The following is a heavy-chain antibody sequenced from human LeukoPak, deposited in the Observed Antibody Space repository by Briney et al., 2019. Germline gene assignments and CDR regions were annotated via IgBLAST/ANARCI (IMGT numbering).Heavy chain of an antibody. CDR1: GGSFSGYY. J-gene: IGHJ4*02. CDR3: ASTTIFGVVIINY. Sequence: SEALSLTCAVYGGSFSGYYWSWIRQPPGKGLEWIGEINHSGSTNYNPSLKSRVTISVDTSKNQFSLKLSSVTAADTAVYYCASTTIFGVVIINYWGQGTLVTVSS. D-gene: IGHD3-3*01. CDR2: INHSGST. V-gene: IGHV4-34*01.